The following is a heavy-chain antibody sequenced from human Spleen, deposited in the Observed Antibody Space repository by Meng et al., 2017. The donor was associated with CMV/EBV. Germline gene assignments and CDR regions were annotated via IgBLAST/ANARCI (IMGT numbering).Heavy chain of an antibody. V-gene: IGHV3-23*01. CDR3: AKDCCHGSSDCTNYYYYGVDV. Sequence: GESLKISCAASGFTFSSYAMSWVRQDPGKGLEWVSAISGSGGSTYYADSVKGRFTISRDNSTNTLYLQMNSLRAEDTAVYYCAKDCCHGSSDCTNYYYYGVDVWGQGTTVTVSS. J-gene: IGHJ6*02. D-gene: IGHD2-2*01. CDR2: ISGSGGST. CDR1: GFTFSSYA.